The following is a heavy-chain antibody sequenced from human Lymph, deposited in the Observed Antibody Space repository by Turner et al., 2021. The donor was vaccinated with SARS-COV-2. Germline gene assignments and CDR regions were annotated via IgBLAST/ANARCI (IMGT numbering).Heavy chain of an antibody. J-gene: IGHJ4*02. V-gene: IGHV1-2*02. CDR1: EATFTGYS. CDR2: INPNSGGT. Sequence: QVQLVQSGPGVRNPGPSVRVSCRALEATFTGYSMHWVRQAPGQGLECMGRINPNSGGTNYAQKFQGRVTMTRDKSISTAYMELSRLRSDDTAVYYCARSRGLQSMVRGVYPFDYWGQGTMVTVSS. CDR3: ARSRGLQSMVRGVYPFDY. D-gene: IGHD3-10*01.